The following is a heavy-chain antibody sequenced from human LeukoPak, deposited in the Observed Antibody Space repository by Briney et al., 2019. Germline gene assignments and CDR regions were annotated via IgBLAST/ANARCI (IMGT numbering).Heavy chain of an antibody. CDR3: AREMPAAGTVAFDY. CDR1: GYTFTSYG. V-gene: IGHV1-18*01. D-gene: IGHD6-13*01. J-gene: IGHJ4*02. Sequence: ASVKVSCKASGYTFTSYGISWVRQAPGQGLEWMGWISAYNGNTNYAQKLQDRVTMTTDTSTSTAYMELRSLRSDDTAVYYCAREMPAAGTVAFDYWGQGTLVTVSS. CDR2: ISAYNGNT.